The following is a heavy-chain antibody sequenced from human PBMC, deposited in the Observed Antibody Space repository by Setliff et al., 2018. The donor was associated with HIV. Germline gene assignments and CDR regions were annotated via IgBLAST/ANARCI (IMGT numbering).Heavy chain of an antibody. Sequence: PGESLKISCKASGYSFTSYWIGWVRQMPGKGLEWMGIIYPSDSDTRYSPSFQGQVTISADESTYNAKNSLFLEMNSLKASDTAMYFCATARPGGSPTLDFDYWGQGTLVTVSS. CDR1: GYSFTSYW. D-gene: IGHD1-26*01. CDR3: ATARPGGSPTLDFDY. CDR2: IYPSDSDT. V-gene: IGHV5-51*01. J-gene: IGHJ4*02.